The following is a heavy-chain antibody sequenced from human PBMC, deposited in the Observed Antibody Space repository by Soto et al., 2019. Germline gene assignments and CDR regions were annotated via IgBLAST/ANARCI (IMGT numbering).Heavy chain of an antibody. D-gene: IGHD2-15*01. Sequence: SETLSLTCAVYGGSFSGYYWSWIRQPPGKGMEWIGEINHSGSTNYNPSLKSRVTISLDMSKNQFSLKLSSVTAADTAMYYCAKGGIGGTWAVYFDYWGQGTLVTVSS. J-gene: IGHJ4*02. CDR1: GGSFSGYY. CDR3: AKGGIGGTWAVYFDY. CDR2: INHSGST. V-gene: IGHV4-34*01.